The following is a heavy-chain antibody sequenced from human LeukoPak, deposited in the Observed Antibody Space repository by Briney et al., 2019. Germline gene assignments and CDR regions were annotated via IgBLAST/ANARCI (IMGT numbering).Heavy chain of an antibody. CDR1: GFTFDDYT. V-gene: IGHV3-43*01. CDR2: ISWDGGST. D-gene: IGHD6-13*01. Sequence: GGSLRLSCAASGFTFDDYTMHWVRQAPGKGLEWVSLISWDGGSTYYADSVKGRFTISRDNSKNSLYLQMNGLRTEDTALYYCAKEGGIAAAAPPGDAFDIWGQGTMVTVSS. J-gene: IGHJ3*02. CDR3: AKEGGIAAAAPPGDAFDI.